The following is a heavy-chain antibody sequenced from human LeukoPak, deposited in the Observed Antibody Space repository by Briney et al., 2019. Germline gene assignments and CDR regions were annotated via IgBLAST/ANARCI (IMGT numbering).Heavy chain of an antibody. D-gene: IGHD3-3*01. CDR1: GFTFDDYG. CDR3: ARAQRITIFGVVRASGYYYYMDV. Sequence: GGSLRLSCAASGFTFDDYGMSWVRQAPGKGLEWVSGINWNGGSTGYADSVKGRFTISRDNAKNSLYLQMNSLRAEDTALYYCARAQRITIFGVVRASGYYYYMDVWGKGTTVTVSS. CDR2: INWNGGST. V-gene: IGHV3-20*04. J-gene: IGHJ6*03.